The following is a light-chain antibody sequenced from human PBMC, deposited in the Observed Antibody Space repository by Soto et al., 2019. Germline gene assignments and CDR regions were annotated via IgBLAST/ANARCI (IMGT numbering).Light chain of an antibody. CDR1: QSVSSTF. CDR3: QHYGSSPPLT. Sequence: EFVLTQSPGTLSLSPGERATLSCRASQSVSSTFLAWYQQKPGQPPRLLIYGASTRGTGIPDRFSGSGSGTDFTLTISRLETEDVAVYYWQHYGSSPPLTFGGGTKVEIK. J-gene: IGKJ4*01. CDR2: GAS. V-gene: IGKV3-20*01.